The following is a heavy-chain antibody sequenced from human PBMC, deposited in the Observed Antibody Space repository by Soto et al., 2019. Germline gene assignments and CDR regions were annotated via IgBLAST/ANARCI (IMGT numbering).Heavy chain of an antibody. CDR1: VFTFSSYA. D-gene: IGHD4-17*01. V-gene: IGHV3-23*01. J-gene: IGHJ3*02. Sequence: GGSLRVSCAASVFTFSSYARSCDRQAPGKGLEWVSAISGSGGSTYYADSVKGRFTISIDNSKNTLYLQMNSLRAEDTAVYYCAKDQYGDYLLGAFDIWGQGTMVTVSS. CDR3: AKDQYGDYLLGAFDI. CDR2: ISGSGGST.